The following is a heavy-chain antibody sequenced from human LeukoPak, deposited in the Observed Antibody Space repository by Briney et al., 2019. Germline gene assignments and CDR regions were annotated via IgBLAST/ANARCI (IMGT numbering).Heavy chain of an antibody. CDR1: GYTFSSYY. CDR2: INPSGGST. Sequence: ASVKVSCKASGYTFSSYYIHWVRQAPGQGLEWMGIINPSGGSTNYAQNFQDRVTMTTDTPTSTAYMELRTLGSDDTAVYYCARDKQAVNWNQLYYLDFWGQGTLVTVSS. J-gene: IGHJ4*02. D-gene: IGHD1-1*01. V-gene: IGHV1-46*01. CDR3: ARDKQAVNWNQLYYLDF.